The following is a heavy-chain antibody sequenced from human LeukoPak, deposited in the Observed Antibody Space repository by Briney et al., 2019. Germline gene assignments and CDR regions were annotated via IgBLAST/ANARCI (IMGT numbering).Heavy chain of an antibody. CDR1: GYTFTSYA. CDR3: ARDLLNFRSVAGTFDY. D-gene: IGHD6-19*01. J-gene: IGHJ4*02. V-gene: IGHV1-3*04. Sequence: GASVKVSCKASGYTFTSYAMHWVRQAPGQRLEWMGWINTGNGNTKYSQKFQGRVTITRDTSASTAYMELSSLRSEDTAVYYCARDLLNFRSVAGTFDYWGQGTLVTVSS. CDR2: INTGNGNT.